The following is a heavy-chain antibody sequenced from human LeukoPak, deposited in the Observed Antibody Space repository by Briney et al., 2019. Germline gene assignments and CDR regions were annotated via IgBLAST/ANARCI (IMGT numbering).Heavy chain of an antibody. V-gene: IGHV1-2*02. J-gene: IGHJ6*02. CDR3: ARDLVYDSPPSGMDV. CDR2: INPNSGGT. D-gene: IGHD3-16*01. CDR1: GYTFTGYY. Sequence: ASVKVSCKASGYTFTGYYMHWVRQAPGQGLEWMGWINPNSGGTNYAQKFQGRVTMTRDTSISTAYMELSRLRSDDTAVYYCARDLVYDSPPSGMDVWAKGPRSPSP.